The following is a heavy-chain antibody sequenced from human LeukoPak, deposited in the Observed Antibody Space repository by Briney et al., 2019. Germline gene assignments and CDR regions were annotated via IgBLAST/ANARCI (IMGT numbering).Heavy chain of an antibody. CDR3: ARDRDTSTWYWGWFDP. D-gene: IGHD2-8*02. J-gene: IGHJ5*02. V-gene: IGHV4-38-2*02. CDR2: VFHSGST. Sequence: SETLSLTCTVSGYAISGGYYWAWIRQPPGEGPEWIGSVFHSGSTIYNPYLKSRVTISVDTSKNQLSLKLSSVTAADTAVYYCARDRDTSTWYWGWFDPWGQEALVTVSS. CDR1: GYAISGGYY.